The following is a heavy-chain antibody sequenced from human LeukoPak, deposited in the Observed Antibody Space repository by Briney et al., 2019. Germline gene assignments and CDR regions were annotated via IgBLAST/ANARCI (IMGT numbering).Heavy chain of an antibody. V-gene: IGHV7-4-1*02. Sequence: GASVKVSCKASGYTFTNYAIHWVRQAPGQGLEWMGWINTNTGNPTYAQGFTGRFVFSLDTSVSTAYLQISSLKAEDTAVYYCARDYPPPITMVRGVRAFDIWGQGTMVTVSS. CDR2: INTNTGNP. J-gene: IGHJ3*02. CDR1: GYTFTNYA. D-gene: IGHD3-10*01. CDR3: ARDYPPPITMVRGVRAFDI.